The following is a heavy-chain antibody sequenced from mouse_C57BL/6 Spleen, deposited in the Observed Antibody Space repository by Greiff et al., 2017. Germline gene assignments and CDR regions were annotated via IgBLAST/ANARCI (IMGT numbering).Heavy chain of an antibody. V-gene: IGHV5-17*01. CDR3: AGGDMVTTGY. D-gene: IGHD2-2*01. CDR1: GFTFSDYG. CDR2: ISSGSSTI. Sequence: EVKLMESGGGLVKPGGSLKLSCAASGFTFSDYGMHWVRQAPEKGLEWVAYISSGSSTIYYADTVKGRFTISRDNAKNTLFLQMTSLRSEDTAMYYCAGGDMVTTGYWGQGTTLTVSS. J-gene: IGHJ2*01.